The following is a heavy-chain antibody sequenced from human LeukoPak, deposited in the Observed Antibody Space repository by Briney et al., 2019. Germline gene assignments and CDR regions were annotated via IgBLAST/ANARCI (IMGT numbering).Heavy chain of an antibody. CDR1: GYTFTSYD. V-gene: IGHV1-8*01. CDR3: ARVLAGSGWYDVFDI. CDR2: MNPNSGNT. D-gene: IGHD6-19*01. J-gene: IGHJ3*02. Sequence: ASVKVSCKASGYTFTSYDINWVRQATGQGLEWMGWMNPNSGNTCYAQKFQGRVTMTRNTSISTAYMELSNLRSEDTAVYYCARVLAGSGWYDVFDIWAQGTMVTVSS.